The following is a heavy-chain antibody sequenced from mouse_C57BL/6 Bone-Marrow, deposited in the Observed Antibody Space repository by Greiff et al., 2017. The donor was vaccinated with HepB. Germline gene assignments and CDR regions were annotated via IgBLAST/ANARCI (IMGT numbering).Heavy chain of an antibody. CDR1: GYAFSSSW. CDR3: ARGGALWYFDV. D-gene: IGHD3-1*01. CDR2: IYPGDGDT. J-gene: IGHJ1*03. Sequence: VQLQQSGPELVKPGASVKISCKASGYAFSSSWMNWVKQRPGKGLEWIGRIYPGDGDTNYNGKFKGKATLTADKSSSTAYMQLSSLTSEDSAVYFCARGGALWYFDVWGTGTTVTVSA. V-gene: IGHV1-82*01.